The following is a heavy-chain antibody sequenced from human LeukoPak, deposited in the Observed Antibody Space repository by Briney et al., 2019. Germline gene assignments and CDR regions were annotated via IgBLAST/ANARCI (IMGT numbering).Heavy chain of an antibody. CDR1: GGSFSGYY. J-gene: IGHJ4*02. D-gene: IGHD1-14*01. Sequence: SETLSLTCAVYGGSFSGYYWSWIRQPPGKGLEWIGEINHSGSTNYNPSLKSRVTISVDTSKNQFSLKLSSVTAADTAVYYCPRKTALVSYFDSGGQGPLVTVSS. CDR2: INHSGST. CDR3: PRKTALVSYFDS. V-gene: IGHV4-34*03.